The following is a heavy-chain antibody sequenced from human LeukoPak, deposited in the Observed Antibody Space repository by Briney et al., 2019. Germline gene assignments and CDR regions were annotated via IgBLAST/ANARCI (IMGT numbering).Heavy chain of an antibody. CDR3: ARGHTMILVVNYFDY. Sequence: PGGSLRLSCAASGFTFSSYSMNWVRQAPGKGLEWVSSISSSSYIYYADSVKGRFTISRDNAKNSLYLQMNSLRAEDTAVYYCARGHTMILVVNYFDYWGQGTMVTVSS. D-gene: IGHD3-22*01. J-gene: IGHJ4*02. CDR2: ISSSSYI. V-gene: IGHV3-21*01. CDR1: GFTFSSYS.